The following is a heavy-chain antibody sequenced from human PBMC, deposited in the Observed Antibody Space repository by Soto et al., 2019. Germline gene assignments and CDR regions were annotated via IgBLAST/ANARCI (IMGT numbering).Heavy chain of an antibody. J-gene: IGHJ4*02. CDR3: ARVGLVATYDY. CDR1: GYTFTSYY. V-gene: IGHV1-46*03. CDR2: INPSGGST. D-gene: IGHD5-12*01. Sequence: ASVKVSCEASGYTFTSYYMHCVRQAPGQGLEWMGIINPSGGSTSYAQKFQGRVTMTRDTSTSTVYMELSSLRSEDTAVYYCARVGLVATYDYWGQGTLVTVSS.